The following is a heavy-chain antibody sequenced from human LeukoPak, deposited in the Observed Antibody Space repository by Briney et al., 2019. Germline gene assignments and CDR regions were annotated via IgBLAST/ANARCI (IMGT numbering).Heavy chain of an antibody. J-gene: IGHJ6*03. CDR3: ARINGEYSSGWYLSYYYYMDV. V-gene: IGHV1-2*02. D-gene: IGHD6-19*01. CDR1: GYAFTGYY. CDR2: INPNSGGT. Sequence: ASVKVSCKAAGYAFTGYYMHWVRQAPGQGLEWMGWINPNSGGTYYAQKFQGRVTMTSDTSISTAYMELSRLRSDDTAVYYCARINGEYSSGWYLSYYYYMDVWGKGTTVTVSS.